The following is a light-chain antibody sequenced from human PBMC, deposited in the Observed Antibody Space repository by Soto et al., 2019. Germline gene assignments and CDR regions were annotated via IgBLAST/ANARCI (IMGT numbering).Light chain of an antibody. CDR2: GNS. V-gene: IGLV1-40*01. CDR3: QSYDSSLSGYV. J-gene: IGLJ1*01. CDR1: SPNIGAGYD. Sequence: QSVLTQPPSGSGAPGQRVTISCTGSSPNIGAGYDVHWYQQLPGTAPKLLIYGNSNRPSGVPDRFSGSKSGTSASLAITGLQAEDEADYYCQSYDSSLSGYVFGTGTKVTVL.